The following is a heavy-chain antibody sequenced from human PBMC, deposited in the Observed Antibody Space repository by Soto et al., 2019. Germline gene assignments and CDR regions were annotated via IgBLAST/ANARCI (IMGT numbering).Heavy chain of an antibody. CDR3: AREWVVVPLKYCSGGSCYNYYYGMDV. CDR1: GFTFSSYW. Sequence: EVQLVESGGGLVQPGGSLRLSCAASGFTFSSYWMHWVRQAPGKGLVWVSRINSDGSSTSYADSVKGRFTISRDNAKNTLYLQMNSLRAEDTAVYYCAREWVVVPLKYCSGGSCYNYYYGMDVWGQGTTVTVSS. J-gene: IGHJ6*02. D-gene: IGHD2-15*01. V-gene: IGHV3-74*01. CDR2: INSDGSST.